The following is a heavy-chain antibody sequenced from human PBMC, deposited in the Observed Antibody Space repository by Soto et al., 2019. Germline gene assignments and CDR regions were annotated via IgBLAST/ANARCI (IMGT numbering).Heavy chain of an antibody. Sequence: EVQLLESGGGLVQPGGSLRLSCAASGFTFSSYAMSWVRQAPGKGLEYVSSISASGDGTYFADSVKGRFTISRDNSKNTLYLQMNILRVDDTAVYYCARTTVTKSRDYWGQGTLVTVYS. J-gene: IGHJ4*02. CDR2: ISASGDGT. D-gene: IGHD4-17*01. CDR3: ARTTVTKSRDY. CDR1: GFTFSSYA. V-gene: IGHV3-23*01.